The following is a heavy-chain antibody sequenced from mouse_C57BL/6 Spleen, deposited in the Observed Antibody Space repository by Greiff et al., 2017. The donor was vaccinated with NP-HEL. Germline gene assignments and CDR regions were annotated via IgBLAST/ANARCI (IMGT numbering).Heavy chain of an antibody. CDR2: IYPGDGDT. D-gene: IGHD2-4*01. V-gene: IGHV1-82*01. CDR1: GYAFSSSW. J-gene: IGHJ2*01. Sequence: SGPELVKPGASVKISCKASGYAFSSSWMNWVKQRPGKGLEWIGRIYPGDGDTNYNGKFKGKATLTADKSSSTAYMQLSSLTSEDSAVYFCARWNDYDAAYWGQGTTLTVSS. CDR3: ARWNDYDAAY.